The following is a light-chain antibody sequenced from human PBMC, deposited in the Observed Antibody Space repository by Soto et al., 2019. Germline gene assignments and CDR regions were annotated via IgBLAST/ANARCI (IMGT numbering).Light chain of an antibody. CDR1: QIISTW. CDR2: KAS. J-gene: IGKJ1*01. V-gene: IGKV1-5*03. CDR3: QQYYSYWT. Sequence: DIHMTKTTTNLCASLGDRVTMNFPASQIISTWLACYRQKPGKAPKLLIYKASSLESGVPSRFSGSGSGTEFTLTISILQPDDFATYYCQQYYSYWTFGQGTKVDI.